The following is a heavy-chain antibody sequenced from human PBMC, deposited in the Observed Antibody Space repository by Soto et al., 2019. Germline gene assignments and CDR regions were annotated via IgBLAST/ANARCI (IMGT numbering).Heavy chain of an antibody. CDR3: ARGGYYYENSGQNAYDY. CDR1: GGSISSGGYY. V-gene: IGHV4-31*03. J-gene: IGHJ4*01. CDR2: IYYGGST. Sequence: SETLSLTCTVSGGSISSGGYYWSWIRQHPGKGLEWIGYIYYGGSTYYNPSLKSRATISGDTSKNQFSLKLSSVTAADTAVYYCARGGYYYENSGQNAYDYWGQGIMVTVSS. D-gene: IGHD3-22*01.